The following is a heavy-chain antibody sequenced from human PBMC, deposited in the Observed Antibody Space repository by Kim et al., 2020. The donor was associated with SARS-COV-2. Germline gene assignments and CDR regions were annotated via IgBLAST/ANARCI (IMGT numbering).Heavy chain of an antibody. CDR3: ARDLADNDFWSGYPGFFGMDV. CDR2: INSDGSST. CDR1: GFTFSRYW. V-gene: IGHV3-74*01. J-gene: IGHJ6*02. D-gene: IGHD3-3*01. Sequence: GGSLRLSCAASGFTFSRYWMYWVRQAPGKGLVWVSRINSDGSSTSYADSVKGRFTISRDNAKNTLYLQMNSLRAEDTAMYYCARDLADNDFWSGYPGFFGMDVRGQGAPGTVSS.